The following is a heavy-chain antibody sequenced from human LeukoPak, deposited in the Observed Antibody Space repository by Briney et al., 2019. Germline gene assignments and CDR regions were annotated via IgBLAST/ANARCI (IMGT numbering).Heavy chain of an antibody. CDR2: ISNDGSNK. V-gene: IGHV3-30*03. Sequence: PGGSLRLSCAASGFTFSSVVMHWVRQAPGKGLEWVALISNDGSNKLYVDSVEGRFTVSRDNSKSTLYLQMNSLRAEDTAVYYCARVYYYGSGSYYPLHMWGRGTMVAVSS. CDR1: GFTFSSVV. J-gene: IGHJ3*02. CDR3: ARVYYYGSGSYYPLHM. D-gene: IGHD3-10*01.